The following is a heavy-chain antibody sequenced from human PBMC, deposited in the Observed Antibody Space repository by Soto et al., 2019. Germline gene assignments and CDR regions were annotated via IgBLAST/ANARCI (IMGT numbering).Heavy chain of an antibody. V-gene: IGHV3-53*01. D-gene: IGHD2-2*01. CDR1: GFNVSSNY. Sequence: GGSLRLSCAASGFNVSSNYMSWVRQAPGKGPVWVSLIYSGGATYHADSVKGRFTISRDNSKNTLYLQMNSLRAEDTAVYYCARGRYCIATTCYSYFDYWGQGTLVTVSS. J-gene: IGHJ4*02. CDR3: ARGRYCIATTCYSYFDY. CDR2: IYSGGAT.